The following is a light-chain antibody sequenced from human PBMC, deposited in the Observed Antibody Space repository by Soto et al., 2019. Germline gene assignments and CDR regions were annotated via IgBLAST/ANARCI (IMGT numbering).Light chain of an antibody. CDR2: KAS. CDR3: QQYNSYSWT. Sequence: DIQMTQSPSSLSASVGDRVTITCRASQGISTYLNWYQQKPGKAPKXLIYKASSLESGVPSRFSGSGSGTELTITISSLKPDDFETYYCQQYNSYSWTFGQGTKVDIK. V-gene: IGKV1-5*03. J-gene: IGKJ1*01. CDR1: QGISTY.